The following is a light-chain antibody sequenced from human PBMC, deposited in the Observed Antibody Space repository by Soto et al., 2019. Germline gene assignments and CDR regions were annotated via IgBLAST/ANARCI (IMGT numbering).Light chain of an antibody. V-gene: IGKV1-9*01. CDR2: AAS. CDR3: QQLNSYPRT. Sequence: DIQLTQSPSFLSASVGDRVTITCRASQGISSYLAWYRQRPGKAPELLIYAASTLQSGVPSRFSGSGSGTEFTLTISSLQPEDFATFCCQQLNSYPRTFGQGTKLEIK. J-gene: IGKJ2*01. CDR1: QGISSY.